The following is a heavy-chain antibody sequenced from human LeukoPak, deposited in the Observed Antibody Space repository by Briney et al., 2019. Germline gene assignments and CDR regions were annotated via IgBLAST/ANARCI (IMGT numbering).Heavy chain of an antibody. D-gene: IGHD4-17*01. CDR2: ISSTSSSV. CDR3: ARDLYGDYARRTDY. Sequence: GGSLRLSCAASGFTFSDYSMNWVRQAPGEGLDWVSSISSTSSSVYYAGSVKGRFTISRDNAKNSLYLQMNSLRAEDTAVYYCARDLYGDYARRTDYWGQGTLVIVSS. V-gene: IGHV3-21*01. CDR1: GFTFSDYS. J-gene: IGHJ4*02.